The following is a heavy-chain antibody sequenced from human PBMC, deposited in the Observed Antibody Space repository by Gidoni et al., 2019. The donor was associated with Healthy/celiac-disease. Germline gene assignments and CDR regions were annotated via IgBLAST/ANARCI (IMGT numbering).Heavy chain of an antibody. V-gene: IGHV3-30*04. CDR2: ISYDGSNK. CDR1: GFTFSNYA. J-gene: IGHJ4*02. Sequence: QVRLVESGGGVVQPGRALRLSCAASGFTFSNYAMHWVRQAPGKGLEWVAVISYDGSNKFYADSVKGRFTMSRDNSKNTLYLQMNSLRAEDTAVYYCANMAMAGNYFDYWGQGTLVTVSS. D-gene: IGHD6-19*01. CDR3: ANMAMAGNYFDY.